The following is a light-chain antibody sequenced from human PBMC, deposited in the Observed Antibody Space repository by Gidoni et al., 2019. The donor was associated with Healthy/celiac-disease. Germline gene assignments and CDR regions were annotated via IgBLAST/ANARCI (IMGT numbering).Light chain of an antibody. CDR1: KLGDKY. CDR2: QDS. CDR3: RAWDSSTAR. V-gene: IGLV3-1*01. J-gene: IGLJ3*02. Sequence: SYELTQPPSVSVSPGQTASITCSGDKLGDKYACWYQQKPGQSPVLVIYQDSKRPSGIPERFSGSNSGNTAALTISGTQAMDEAEYYCRAWDSSTARFGGGTKLTVL.